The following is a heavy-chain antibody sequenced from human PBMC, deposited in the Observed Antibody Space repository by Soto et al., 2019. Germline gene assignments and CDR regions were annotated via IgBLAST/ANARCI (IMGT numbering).Heavy chain of an antibody. D-gene: IGHD3-22*01. CDR3: ARDKYYDSGGYWPY. CDR1: GFTVSSNY. J-gene: IGHJ4*02. CDR2: IYSGGST. V-gene: IGHV3-66*01. Sequence: GGSLRLSCAASGFTVSSNYMSWVRQAPGKGLEWVSVIYSGGSTYYADSVKGRFTISRDNSKNTLYLQMNSLRAEDTAVYYCARDKYYDSGGYWPYWGQGTLVTVSS.